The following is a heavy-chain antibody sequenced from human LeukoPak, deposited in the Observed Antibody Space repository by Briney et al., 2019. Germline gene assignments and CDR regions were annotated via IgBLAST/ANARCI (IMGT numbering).Heavy chain of an antibody. D-gene: IGHD3-10*01. Sequence: GGSLRLSCAASGFTFSSYGMHWVRQAPGKGLEWVAVIWYDGSNKYYADSVKGRSTISRDNSKNTLYLQMNSLRAEDTAVYYCARELWFGELPSGWFDPWGQGTLVTVSS. J-gene: IGHJ5*02. CDR2: IWYDGSNK. CDR1: GFTFSSYG. V-gene: IGHV3-33*01. CDR3: ARELWFGELPSGWFDP.